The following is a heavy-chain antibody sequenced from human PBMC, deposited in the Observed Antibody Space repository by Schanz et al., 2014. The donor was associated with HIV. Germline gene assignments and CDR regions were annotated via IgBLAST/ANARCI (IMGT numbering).Heavy chain of an antibody. CDR2: ISGSGGST. J-gene: IGHJ6*02. D-gene: IGHD2-8*01. V-gene: IGHV3-23*01. Sequence: EVQLMESGGGLVKPGSLRLSCAASGFTFSRHSMSWVRQAPGKGLEWVSAISGSGGSTYYADSVKGRFSISRDTSKETLSLQMNSLRAEDTAVYYCALVGVWYYYGMDVWGHGTTVAVSS. CDR3: ALVGVWYYYGMDV. CDR1: GFTFSRHS.